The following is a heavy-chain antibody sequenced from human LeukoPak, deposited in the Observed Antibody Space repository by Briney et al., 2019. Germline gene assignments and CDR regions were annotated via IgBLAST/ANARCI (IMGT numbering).Heavy chain of an antibody. CDR1: GGSISSYY. V-gene: IGHV4-59*01. J-gene: IGHJ4*02. Sequence: PSETLSLTCTVSGGSISSYYWSWIRQPPGKGLEWIGYIYYSGSTNYNPSPKSRVTISVDTSKNQFSLKLSSVTAADTAVYYCASSSELLRLGYWGQGTLVTVSS. CDR2: IYYSGST. D-gene: IGHD3-16*01. CDR3: ASSSELLRLGY.